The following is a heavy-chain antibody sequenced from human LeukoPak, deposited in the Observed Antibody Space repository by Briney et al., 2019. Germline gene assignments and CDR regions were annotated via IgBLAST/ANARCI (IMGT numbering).Heavy chain of an antibody. CDR3: ARDGRFSYGAFDI. CDR1: GFTFSDYW. D-gene: IGHD3-3*01. J-gene: IGHJ3*02. V-gene: IGHV3-7*01. Sequence: PGGSLRLSCVASGFTFSDYWMTWVRQAPGKGLECVANIKQDGSEKFYVDSVKGRFTISGDNAKNSLYLQMNSLRAEDTAVYYCARDGRFSYGAFDIWGQGTMVTVSS. CDR2: IKQDGSEK.